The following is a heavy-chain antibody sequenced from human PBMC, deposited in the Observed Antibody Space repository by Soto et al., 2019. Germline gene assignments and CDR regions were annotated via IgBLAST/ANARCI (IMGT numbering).Heavy chain of an antibody. J-gene: IGHJ5*02. CDR1: GGSISSYS. D-gene: IGHD2-2*01. V-gene: IGHV4-59*08. CDR3: ARRICTSTSCYVPEGNWFDP. CDR2: IYYSGTT. Sequence: QVQLQESGPGLVKPSETLSLTCTVSGGSISSYSWNWIRQPPGKGLEWIGYIYYSGTTNYNPSLKSRVPISVDPSQNQFSLTLSSVTAADTAVYFCARRICTSTSCYVPEGNWFDPWGQGTLVTVSS.